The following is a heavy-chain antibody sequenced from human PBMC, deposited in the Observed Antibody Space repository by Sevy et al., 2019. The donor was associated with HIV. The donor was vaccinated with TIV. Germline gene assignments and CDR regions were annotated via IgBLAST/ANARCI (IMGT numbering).Heavy chain of an antibody. J-gene: IGHJ4*01. CDR2: ISYEGTET. V-gene: IGHV3-30-3*01. CDR1: GFAFSSHA. CDR3: ARDGGYSIKWYPLY. Sequence: GGSLRLSCAASGFAFSSHAMHWVRQAPGKGLEWVAVISYEGTETFYAASVEGRFTISRDNSKNMLSLQIDSLRPEDAAVYYCARDGGYSIKWYPLYWGHGTLVTVSS. D-gene: IGHD6-13*01.